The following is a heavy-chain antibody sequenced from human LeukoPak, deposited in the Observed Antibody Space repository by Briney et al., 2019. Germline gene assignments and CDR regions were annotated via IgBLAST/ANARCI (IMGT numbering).Heavy chain of an antibody. V-gene: IGHV1-18*01. CDR3: ARVNVDSAMVPQYYFDF. Sequence: ASVRVSCKASGYTFINYGFSWVRQAPGQGLEWMGWITTYNGNTDYAQHLQGRVTMTTDTSTSTAYMELTSLRSDDTAVYYCARVNVDSAMVPQYYFDFWGQGTLVTVSS. CDR2: ITTYNGNT. CDR1: GYTFINYG. D-gene: IGHD5-18*01. J-gene: IGHJ4*02.